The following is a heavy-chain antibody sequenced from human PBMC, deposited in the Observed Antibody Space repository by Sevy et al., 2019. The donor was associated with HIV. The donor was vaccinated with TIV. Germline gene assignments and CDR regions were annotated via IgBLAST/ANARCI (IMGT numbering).Heavy chain of an antibody. Sequence: GGSLRLSCVASGFTFDNYWMQWVRQAPGKGLEWVANIRQDGNEIYYADSVKSRFSISSDSAKDSLYLQMSNLRVEDTAIYYCARRYFDLWGQGILVTVSS. J-gene: IGHJ4*02. CDR3: ARRYFDL. CDR1: GFTFDNYW. V-gene: IGHV3-7*01. CDR2: IRQDGNEI.